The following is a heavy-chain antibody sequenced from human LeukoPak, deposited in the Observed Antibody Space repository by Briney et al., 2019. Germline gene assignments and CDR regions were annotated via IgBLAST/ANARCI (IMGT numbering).Heavy chain of an antibody. CDR1: GFTFDDYA. V-gene: IGHV3-9*01. CDR3: AKDKGDSSGAFDY. Sequence: GGSLRLSCAASGFTFDDYAMHWVRQAPGKGLEWVSGISWNSGSIGYADSVKGRFTISRDNAKNSLYLQMNSLRAEDTALYYCAKDKGDSSGAFDYWGQGTLVTVSS. CDR2: ISWNSGSI. D-gene: IGHD3-22*01. J-gene: IGHJ4*02.